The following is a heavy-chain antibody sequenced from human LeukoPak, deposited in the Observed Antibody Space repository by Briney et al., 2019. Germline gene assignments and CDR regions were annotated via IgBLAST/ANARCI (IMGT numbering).Heavy chain of an antibody. J-gene: IGHJ6*03. CDR1: GYSFTSYW. D-gene: IGHD5-18*01. CDR2: IYPGDPDT. V-gene: IGHV5-51*01. CDR3: ARQRRTAMVRSYYYYYMDV. Sequence: GESLKISCKGSGYSFTSYWIGWVRQMPGKGLEWMGIIYPGDPDTRYSPSFQGQVTISADKSISTAYLQWSSLKASDTAMYYCARQRRTAMVRSYYYYYMDVWGKGTTVTVSS.